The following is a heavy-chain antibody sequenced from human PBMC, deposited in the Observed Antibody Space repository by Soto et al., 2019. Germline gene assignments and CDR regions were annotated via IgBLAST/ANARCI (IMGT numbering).Heavy chain of an antibody. CDR2: ISADGGAT. D-gene: IGHD2-8*01. CDR1: GFTFSTYA. CDR3: TQLEMYASVY. Sequence: GGSLRLSCAASGFTFSTYAMTWFRQAPGKGLEWVSAISADGGATFHADSVKGRFTISRDNSRNTLYLQMNSLRVEDTAVYFCTQLEMYASVYWGQGNQVTVSS. V-gene: IGHV3-23*01. J-gene: IGHJ4*02.